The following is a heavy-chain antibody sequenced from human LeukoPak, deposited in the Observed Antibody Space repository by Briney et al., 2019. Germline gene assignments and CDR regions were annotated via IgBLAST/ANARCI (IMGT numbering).Heavy chain of an antibody. J-gene: IGHJ5*02. CDR3: ARMYSSSLNWFDP. CDR1: GFTFSSYA. D-gene: IGHD6-13*01. V-gene: IGHV3-74*01. Sequence: GGSLRLSCAASGFTFSSYAMNWVRQAPGKGLVWVSRINSDGSSTSYADSVKGRFTISRDNAKNTLYLQMNSLRAEDTAVYYCARMYSSSLNWFDPWGQGTLVTVSS. CDR2: INSDGSST.